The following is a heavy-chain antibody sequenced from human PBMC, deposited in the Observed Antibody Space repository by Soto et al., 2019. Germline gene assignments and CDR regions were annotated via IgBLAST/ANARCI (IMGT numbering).Heavy chain of an antibody. J-gene: IGHJ4*02. Sequence: DEQLLESGGGLVQPGGSLRLSCAASGITFSSYSMSWVRQSPGKGLEWVSSISSSGDGTDDADSVKGRFTISRDNSKNSLYLPMNRLRAEDTALYYCAKTGGFSGSSNFISWGQGTLGTVSS. D-gene: IGHD1-26*01. CDR2: ISSSGDGT. CDR1: GITFSSYS. CDR3: AKTGGFSGSSNFIS. V-gene: IGHV3-23*01.